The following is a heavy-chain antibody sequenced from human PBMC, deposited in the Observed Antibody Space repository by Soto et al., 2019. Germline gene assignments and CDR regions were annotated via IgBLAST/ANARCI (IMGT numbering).Heavy chain of an antibody. J-gene: IGHJ5*02. CDR1: GGTFRSYA. V-gene: IGHV1-69*01. D-gene: IGHD3-10*01. Sequence: QVQLVQSGAEVKKPGSSVKVSCKASGGTFRSYAISWVRQAPGQGLEWMGGIIPISATTNYAQKFQGRMAISVDASTSTAYMELHNLPAEDMAVYYCVIVRAVTVVRGVIGWLGPWGQVTLVTVSS. CDR2: IIPISATT. CDR3: VIVRAVTVVRGVIGWLGP.